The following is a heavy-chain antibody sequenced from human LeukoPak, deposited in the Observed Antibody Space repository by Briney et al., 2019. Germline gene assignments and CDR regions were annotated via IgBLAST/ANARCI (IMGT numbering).Heavy chain of an antibody. V-gene: IGHV3-23*01. J-gene: IGHJ6*03. CDR3: AKSWGYTRPYYNYMDV. D-gene: IGHD3-16*02. Sequence: PGGSPRLSCAASGFTFSNYAVSWVRQAPGKGLEWVSIIGYRGGSIYYAYSVQGRFTISRDNSKNTLSLQMNGLRPEDTAVYYCAKSWGYTRPYYNYMDVWGKGTTVTVSS. CDR2: IGYRGGSI. CDR1: GFTFSNYA.